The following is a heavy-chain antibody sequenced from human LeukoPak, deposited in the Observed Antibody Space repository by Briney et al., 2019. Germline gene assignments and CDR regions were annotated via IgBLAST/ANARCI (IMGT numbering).Heavy chain of an antibody. Sequence: PGGSLRLSCTASGFIFNNFGLMWVRQAPGKGLEWVSAISNDGGGTTYADFVKGRFTISRDNSKNTLFLQMNSLRAEDTAVYYCARGSPGTWYFDYWGQGTLVTVSS. CDR1: GFIFNNFG. V-gene: IGHV3-23*01. D-gene: IGHD1-7*01. CDR2: ISNDGGGT. CDR3: ARGSPGTWYFDY. J-gene: IGHJ4*02.